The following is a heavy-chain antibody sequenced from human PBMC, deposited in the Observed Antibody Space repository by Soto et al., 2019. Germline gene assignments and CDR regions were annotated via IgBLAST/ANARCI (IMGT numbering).Heavy chain of an antibody. J-gene: IGHJ6*02. D-gene: IGHD4-17*01. V-gene: IGHV1-18*04. CDR3: ARSNGDYAVPLYYYYGMDV. CDR1: GYTFTSYG. Sequence: QVQLVQSGAEVKKPGASVKVSCKASGYTFTSYGISWVRQAPGQGLEWMGWISAYNGNTNYAQKLQGRVTMTTDTSASTAYMELRSLRSDDTAVYYCARSNGDYAVPLYYYYGMDVWGQGTTVTVSS. CDR2: ISAYNGNT.